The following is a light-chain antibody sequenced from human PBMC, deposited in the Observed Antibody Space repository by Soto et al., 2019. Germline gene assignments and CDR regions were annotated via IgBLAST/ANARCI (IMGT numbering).Light chain of an antibody. Sequence: QPVLTQSPSASASLGASVKLTCTLSSGHSSYAIAWHQQQPEKGPRYLMKVNNDGSHSKGGGIPDRFSGSSSGAERYLTIPSLPAEGWADYFRQAWGPGIRGVFGGGTQLTVL. V-gene: IGLV4-69*01. J-gene: IGLJ2*01. CDR1: SGHSSYA. CDR2: VNNDGSH. CDR3: QAWGPGIRGV.